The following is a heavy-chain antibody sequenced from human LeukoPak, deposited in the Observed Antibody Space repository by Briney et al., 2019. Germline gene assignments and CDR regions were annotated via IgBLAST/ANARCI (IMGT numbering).Heavy chain of an antibody. CDR3: ARVGASGSYFFDY. J-gene: IGHJ4*02. CDR2: IYSGDST. Sequence: GGSLRLSCAASGFTFSSYAMSWVRQAPGKGLEWVSVIYSGDSTYYADSVKGRFTISRDNSKNSVHPQMNSLRAEDTAVYFCARVGASGSYFFDYWGQGTLVTVSS. V-gene: IGHV3-53*01. CDR1: GFTFSSYA. D-gene: IGHD6-19*01.